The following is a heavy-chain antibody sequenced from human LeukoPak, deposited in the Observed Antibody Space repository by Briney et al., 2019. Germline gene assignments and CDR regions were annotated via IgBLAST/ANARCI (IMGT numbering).Heavy chain of an antibody. V-gene: IGHV5-51*01. D-gene: IGHD6-19*01. Sequence: PGEALKISCKGSGYSFTSFGIGWVRPIPGKGLGWMGIIYPDNSDSRYSPSFQGQVTISADKSISIAYLQWSSLKASDTAMYYCGSGWYKECFQYWGQGTLVSVSS. J-gene: IGHJ4*02. CDR2: IYPDNSDS. CDR3: GSGWYKECFQY. CDR1: GYSFTSFG.